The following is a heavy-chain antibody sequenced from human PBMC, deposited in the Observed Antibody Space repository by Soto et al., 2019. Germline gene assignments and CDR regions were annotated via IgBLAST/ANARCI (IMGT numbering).Heavy chain of an antibody. CDR2: IYPGDSDT. CDR1: GYSFTSYW. D-gene: IGHD3-3*01. CDR3: ASSTRRASIKIFGVYYYGMDV. J-gene: IGHJ6*02. Sequence: GESLKTSCKGSGYSFTSYWIGWVRQMPGKGLEWMGIIYPGDSDTRYSPSFQGQVTISADKSISTAYLQWSSLKASDTAMYYCASSTRRASIKIFGVYYYGMDVWGQGTTVTVSS. V-gene: IGHV5-51*01.